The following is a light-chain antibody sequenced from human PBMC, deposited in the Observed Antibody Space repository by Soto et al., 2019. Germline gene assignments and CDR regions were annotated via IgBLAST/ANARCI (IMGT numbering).Light chain of an antibody. J-gene: IGKJ1*01. Sequence: DIQVNQSPSTLSASVGERVTITSRASQSSSSWLAWYQQKPGKAPKLLIYAASTLQSGVPSRFSGSGSGTDFTLTISSLHSEDFATYYCQQTYSTPGTFGQGTKVDIK. V-gene: IGKV1-39*01. CDR1: QSSSSW. CDR3: QQTYSTPGT. CDR2: AAS.